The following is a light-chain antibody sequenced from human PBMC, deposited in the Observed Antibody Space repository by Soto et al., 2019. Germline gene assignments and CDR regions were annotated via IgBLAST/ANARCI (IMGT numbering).Light chain of an antibody. J-gene: IGKJ5*01. V-gene: IGKV3-15*01. Sequence: EVVMTQSPATLSVSLGETATISCRAGQSVRNNLAWYQQKRGQAPRLLIYGASTRAAGIPARFSGTGSGTEFTLTISSLQSEDFAVYYCQQYNNWPPITFGQGTRLEI. CDR2: GAS. CDR3: QQYNNWPPIT. CDR1: QSVRNN.